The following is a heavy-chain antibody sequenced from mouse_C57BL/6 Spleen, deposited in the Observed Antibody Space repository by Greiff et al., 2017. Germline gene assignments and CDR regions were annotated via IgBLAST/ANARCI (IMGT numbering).Heavy chain of an antibody. CDR3: AREGAEDGYYEMDWYIDV. J-gene: IGHJ1*03. CDR2: ISDGGSYT. CDR1: GFTFSSYA. D-gene: IGHD2-3*01. V-gene: IGHV5-4*01. Sequence: EVQVVESGGGLVKPGGSLKLSCAASGFTFSSYAMSWVRQTPEKRLEWVATISDGGSYTYYPDNVKGRFTLSRDNAKNNLYLQMSQLKTEDTDMYYCAREGAEDGYYEMDWYIDVWGTGTTVTVSS.